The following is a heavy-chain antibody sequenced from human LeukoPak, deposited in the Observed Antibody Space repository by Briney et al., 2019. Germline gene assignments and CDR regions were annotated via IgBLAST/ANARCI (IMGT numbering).Heavy chain of an antibody. D-gene: IGHD3-16*01. CDR3: AKDDNYIRFLS. Sequence: GGSLRLSCAAPGFTFSSYGMSWVRQAPGKGLEWVSAIGATGGTTYYADSVKGRFTISRDNSKNTLYLQMNSLRAEDTAVYYCAKDDNYIRFLSWGQGTLVTVSS. J-gene: IGHJ5*02. CDR1: GFTFSSYG. V-gene: IGHV3-23*01. CDR2: IGATGGTT.